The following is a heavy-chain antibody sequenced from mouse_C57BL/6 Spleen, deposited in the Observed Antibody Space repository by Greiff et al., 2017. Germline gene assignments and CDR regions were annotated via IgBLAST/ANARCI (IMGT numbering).Heavy chain of an antibody. CDR2: IDPSDSYT. D-gene: IGHD1-1*01. CDR1: GYTFTSYW. J-gene: IGHJ1*03. CDR3: ARGHYGSSYADWYFDV. V-gene: IGHV1-50*01. Sequence: QVQLQQPGAELVKPGASVKLSCKASGYTFTSYWMQWVKQRPGQGLEWIGEIDPSDSYTNYNQKFKGKATLTVDTSSSTAYMQLSSLTSEDSAVYYCARGHYGSSYADWYFDVWGTGTTVTVSS.